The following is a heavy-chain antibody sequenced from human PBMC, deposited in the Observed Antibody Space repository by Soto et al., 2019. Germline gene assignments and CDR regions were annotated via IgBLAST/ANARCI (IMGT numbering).Heavy chain of an antibody. CDR2: IKSKSDGGTT. CDR3: TTDPRWELLTSY. D-gene: IGHD1-26*01. J-gene: IGHJ4*02. V-gene: IGHV3-15*01. CDR1: GFTFSNTW. Sequence: GGSLRLSCAPSGFTFSNTWISWVRQAPGKGLEWVGRIKSKSDGGTTDYAAPVKDTFTISRDDSTSTLYLQMNYLRTEDTAVYYCTTDPRWELLTSYWGQGTLVTVSS.